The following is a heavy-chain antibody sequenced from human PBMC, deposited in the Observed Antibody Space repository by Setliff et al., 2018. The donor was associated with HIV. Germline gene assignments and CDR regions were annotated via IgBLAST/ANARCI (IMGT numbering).Heavy chain of an antibody. CDR3: ARLKSYASSPSSDY. CDR1: GFTFSGAA. Sequence: SLKISCAASGFTFSGAAMHWVRQASGKGLEWVGRIRSKANSYATAYAASVKGRFTLSRDESKNTAYLQMNSLRTEDTALYYCARLKSYASSPSSDYWGQGTLVTVSS. V-gene: IGHV3-73*01. J-gene: IGHJ4*02. CDR2: IRSKANSYAT. D-gene: IGHD2-2*01.